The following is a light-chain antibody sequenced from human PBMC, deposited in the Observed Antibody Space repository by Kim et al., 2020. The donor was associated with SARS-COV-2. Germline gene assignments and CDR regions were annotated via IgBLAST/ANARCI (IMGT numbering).Light chain of an antibody. Sequence: EIVMTQSPVTLSVSPGERATLSCRASQTVSSNLAWYQQKPGQAPRLLIYDASTRPTGIPARFSGSGSGTEFTLTISSLQSEDFAVYYCQQYNKWPPITFGGGTKVDIK. CDR3: QQYNKWPPIT. V-gene: IGKV3-15*01. CDR2: DAS. CDR1: QTVSSN. J-gene: IGKJ4*01.